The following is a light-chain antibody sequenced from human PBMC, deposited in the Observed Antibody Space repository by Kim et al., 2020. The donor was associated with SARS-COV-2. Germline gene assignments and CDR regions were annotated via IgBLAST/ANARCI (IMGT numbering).Light chain of an antibody. CDR1: KLGDKY. Sequence: SYELTQPPSMSVSPGQTASITCSGDKLGDKYACWYQQKPGQSPVLVIYQDTKRPSGIPERFSGSNSGNTATLTISGTQAMDEADYYCQAWDSSTACVVFGGGTQLTVL. J-gene: IGLJ2*01. CDR3: QAWDSSTACVV. CDR2: QDT. V-gene: IGLV3-1*01.